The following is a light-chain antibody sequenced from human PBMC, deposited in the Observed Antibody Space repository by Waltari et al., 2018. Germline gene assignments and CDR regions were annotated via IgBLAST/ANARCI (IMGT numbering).Light chain of an antibody. CDR1: SSDVGGYNY. J-gene: IGLJ3*02. Sequence: QSALTQPASVSGSPGQSITISCRGTSSDVGGYNYFSWYQQHPGKAPKLMIYDVTKRPSGVSNRFSGSKSGNTASLTISGLQAEDEADYYCSSYTSSSSLVFGGGTKLTVL. CDR2: DVT. CDR3: SSYTSSSSLV. V-gene: IGLV2-14*01.